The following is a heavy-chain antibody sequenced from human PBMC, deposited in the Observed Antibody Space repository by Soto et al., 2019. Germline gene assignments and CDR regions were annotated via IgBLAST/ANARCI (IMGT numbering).Heavy chain of an antibody. J-gene: IGHJ6*02. V-gene: IGHV3-33*01. Sequence: GGSLRLSCAASGFTFSSYGLHWVRQAPGKGLEWVAVIWNDGSNKNYADSVKGRFTISRDNSKNTLYLQMNSLRTEDTAVYFCARGGSRYYYGLDVWGQGTTVTVSS. CDR1: GFTFSSYG. D-gene: IGHD3-16*01. CDR2: IWNDGSNK. CDR3: ARGGSRYYYGLDV.